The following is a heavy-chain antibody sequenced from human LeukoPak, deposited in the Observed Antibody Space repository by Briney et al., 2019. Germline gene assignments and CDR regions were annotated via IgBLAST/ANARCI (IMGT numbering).Heavy chain of an antibody. CDR1: GFTVSSNY. CDR3: ARDRLRDNWFDP. Sequence: GGSLRLSCAASGFTVSSNYMSWVRQAPGKGLEWVSVIYSGGSTYYADSVKGRFTISRDNSKNTLYLQMNSLRAEDTAVYYCARDRLRDNWFDPWGQGTLVTASS. V-gene: IGHV3-66*01. CDR2: IYSGGST. J-gene: IGHJ5*02. D-gene: IGHD4-17*01.